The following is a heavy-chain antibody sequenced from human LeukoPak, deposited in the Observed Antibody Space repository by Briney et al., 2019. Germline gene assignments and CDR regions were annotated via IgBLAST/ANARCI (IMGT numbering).Heavy chain of an antibody. J-gene: IGHJ5*02. Sequence: GGSLRLSCAASGFTFSSYEMNWVRQAPGKGLEWVSYISSSSSTIYYADSVKGRFTISRDNAKNSLYLQMNSLRAEDTAVYYCARGFTMVRGGTYNWFDPWGQGTLVTVSS. CDR3: ARGFTMVRGGTYNWFDP. D-gene: IGHD3-10*01. V-gene: IGHV3-48*01. CDR1: GFTFSSYE. CDR2: ISSSSSTI.